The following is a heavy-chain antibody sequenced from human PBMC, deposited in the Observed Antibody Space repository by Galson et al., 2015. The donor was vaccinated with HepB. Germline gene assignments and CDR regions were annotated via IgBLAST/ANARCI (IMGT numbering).Heavy chain of an antibody. Sequence: LSLTCAVYGGSFSGYYWSWIRQPPGKGLEWIGEINHSGSTNYNPSLKSRVTISVDTSKNQFSLKLSSVTAADTAVYYCARGPIAAAGTFDYWGQGTLVTVSS. J-gene: IGHJ4*02. CDR1: GGSFSGYY. D-gene: IGHD6-13*01. V-gene: IGHV4-34*01. CDR3: ARGPIAAAGTFDY. CDR2: INHSGST.